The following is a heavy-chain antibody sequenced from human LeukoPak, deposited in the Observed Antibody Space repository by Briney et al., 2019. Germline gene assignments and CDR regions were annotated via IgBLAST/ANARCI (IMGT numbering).Heavy chain of an antibody. D-gene: IGHD2-15*01. J-gene: IGHJ4*02. CDR2: VSNSGST. Sequence: PSETLSLTCTVSDINTYFWSWIRQPPGKKLEWIGYVSNSGSTNYDYSLSSRVTISLDMSKKQFSLTLRSVTAADTAVYYCARTTPADFSAGWPYFDYWGQGILVTVSS. CDR3: ARTTPADFSAGWPYFDY. CDR1: DINTYF. V-gene: IGHV4-59*08.